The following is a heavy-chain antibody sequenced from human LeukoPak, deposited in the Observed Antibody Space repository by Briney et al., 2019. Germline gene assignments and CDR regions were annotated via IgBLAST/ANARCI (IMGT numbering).Heavy chain of an antibody. CDR2: ISSSSSYI. Sequence: GGSLRLSCAASGFNFSSYSMNWVRQDPGKGLEWVSSISSSSSYIYYADSVKGRFTISRDNAKNSLYLQMNSLRAEDTAVYYCARDSVAYYDFWSALGGWFDPWGQGTLVTVSS. CDR3: ARDSVAYYDFWSALGGWFDP. V-gene: IGHV3-21*01. D-gene: IGHD3-3*01. J-gene: IGHJ5*02. CDR1: GFNFSSYS.